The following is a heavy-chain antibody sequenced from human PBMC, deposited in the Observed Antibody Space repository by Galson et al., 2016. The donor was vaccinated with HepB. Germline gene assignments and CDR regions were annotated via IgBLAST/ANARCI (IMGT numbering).Heavy chain of an antibody. CDR1: GFSVSNNY. D-gene: IGHD6-19*01. CDR2: IYSGETT. V-gene: IGHV3-53*01. CDR3: ATPQWLVGPHPTAN. J-gene: IGHJ4*02. Sequence: SLRLSCAASGFSVSNNYMSWVRQPPGKGLEWVSIIYSGETTYYADSVEGRFTISRDNFKNTLSLQLNSLRVEDTAVYYCATPQWLVGPHPTANWGQGTRVTVSS.